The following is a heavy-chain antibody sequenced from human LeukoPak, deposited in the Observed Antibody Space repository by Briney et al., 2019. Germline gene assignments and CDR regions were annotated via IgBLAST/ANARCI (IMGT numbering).Heavy chain of an antibody. CDR1: GFTFSSYA. CDR2: ISYDGSNK. Sequence: GGSLRLSCAASGFTFSSYAMHWVRQAPGKGLEWVAVISYDGSNKYYADSVKGRFTISRDNSKNTLYLQMNSLRAEDTAVYYCAKVIPDYYDSSGSLFDYWGQGTLVTVSS. D-gene: IGHD3-22*01. J-gene: IGHJ4*02. V-gene: IGHV3-30-3*01. CDR3: AKVIPDYYDSSGSLFDY.